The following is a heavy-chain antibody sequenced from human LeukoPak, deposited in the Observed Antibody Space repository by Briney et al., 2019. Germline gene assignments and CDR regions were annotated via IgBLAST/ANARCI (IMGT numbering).Heavy chain of an antibody. D-gene: IGHD1-26*01. V-gene: IGHV3-21*01. J-gene: IGHJ4*02. Sequence: GGSLRLSCAASGFTFSSYSMNWVRQAPGKGLEWVSSISSSSDIYYADSVKGRFTISRDNAKNSLYLQMNSLRAEDTAVYYCARGPYSGSYYFDYWGQGTLVTVSS. CDR1: GFTFSSYS. CDR3: ARGPYSGSYYFDY. CDR2: ISSSSDI.